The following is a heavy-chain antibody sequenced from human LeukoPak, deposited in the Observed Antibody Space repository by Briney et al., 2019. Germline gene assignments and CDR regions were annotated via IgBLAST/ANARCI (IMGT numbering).Heavy chain of an antibody. CDR1: GGSISSSSYY. D-gene: IGHD3-16*01. V-gene: IGHV4-39*01. CDR3: ASSSRLDYYGMDV. J-gene: IGHJ6*02. CDR2: IYYSGST. Sequence: PSETLSLTCTVSGGSISSSSYYWGWIRQTPGKGLEWIGSIYYSGSTYYNPSLKSRVTISVDTSKNQFSLKLSSVTAADTAVYYCASSSRLDYYGMDVWGQGTTVTVSS.